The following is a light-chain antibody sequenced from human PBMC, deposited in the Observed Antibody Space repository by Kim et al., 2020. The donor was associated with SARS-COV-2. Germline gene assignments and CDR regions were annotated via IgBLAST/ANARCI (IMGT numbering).Light chain of an antibody. Sequence: VSPGQTATITCSGDKLGDKYACWYQQKPGQSPVLVIYQDIRRPSGIPERFSGSNSGNTATLTISGIQAIDEADYYCQAWDSSLNYVFGTGTKVTVL. CDR2: QDI. J-gene: IGLJ1*01. CDR3: QAWDSSLNYV. V-gene: IGLV3-1*01. CDR1: KLGDKY.